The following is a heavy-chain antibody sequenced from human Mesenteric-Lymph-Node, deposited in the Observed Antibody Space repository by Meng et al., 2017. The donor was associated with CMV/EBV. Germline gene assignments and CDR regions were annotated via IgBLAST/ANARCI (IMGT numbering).Heavy chain of an antibody. J-gene: IGHJ6*02. CDR2: IYYSGST. CDR3: ARLGDYDFWSGYNMGYYYYGMDV. CDR1: GGSISSSSYY. D-gene: IGHD3-3*01. Sequence: SETLSLTCTVSGGSISSSSYYWGWIRQPPGKGLEWIGSIYYSGSTYYNPSLKSRVTISVDTSKNQFSLKLSSVTAADTAVYYCARLGDYDFWSGYNMGYYYYGMDVWGQGTTVTVSS. V-gene: IGHV4-39*07.